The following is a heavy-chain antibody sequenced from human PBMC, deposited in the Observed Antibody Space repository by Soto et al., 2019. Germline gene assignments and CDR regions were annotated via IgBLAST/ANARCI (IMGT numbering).Heavy chain of an antibody. J-gene: IGHJ4*02. Sequence: QVQLVQSEAEVKTPGDSVRVSCKASGYTFTSYGIGWVRQAPGQGLEWMGWISANNGKAKYAQKLQGRVTMTTDASTSTAYMELSSLRSDDAAVYYCARDGYFDHWGQGTLVTVSS. V-gene: IGHV1-18*01. CDR1: GYTFTSYG. CDR3: ARDGYFDH. CDR2: ISANNGKA.